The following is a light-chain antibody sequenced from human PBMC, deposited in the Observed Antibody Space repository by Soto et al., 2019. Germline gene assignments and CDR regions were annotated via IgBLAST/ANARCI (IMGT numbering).Light chain of an antibody. CDR1: SNDVGGYNY. CDR3: SSYTSSIIYV. CDR2: EVS. Sequence: QSALTQPASVSGSLGQSITISCTGTSNDVGGYNYVSWYQQYPGKAPRPMLYEVSILPSGIPNRFSGSKSGNTASLTISGLQAEDEADYYCSSYTSSIIYVFGSGTKVTVL. J-gene: IGLJ1*01. V-gene: IGLV2-14*01.